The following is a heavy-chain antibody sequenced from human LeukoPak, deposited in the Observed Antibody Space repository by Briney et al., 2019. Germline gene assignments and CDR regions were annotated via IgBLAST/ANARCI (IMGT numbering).Heavy chain of an antibody. V-gene: IGHV1-46*01. D-gene: IGHD3-22*01. Sequence: GASVKVSCKASGYTFTSYYMHWVRQAPGQGLEWMGVINPSGGTTNYAQKFQGRVTMTRDTSTSTVYMELSSLRSDDTAVYYCARTLYYYDSSGYYGYWGQGTLVTVSS. CDR3: ARTLYYYDSSGYYGY. J-gene: IGHJ4*02. CDR2: INPSGGTT. CDR1: GYTFTSYY.